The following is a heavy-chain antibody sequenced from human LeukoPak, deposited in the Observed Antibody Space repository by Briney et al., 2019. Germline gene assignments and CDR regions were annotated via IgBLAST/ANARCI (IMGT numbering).Heavy chain of an antibody. Sequence: SETLSLTCTVSGGSISSSSYYWGWLRQPPGKGLEWIGSIYYSGSTYYNPSLKSRVTISVDTSKNQFSLKLSSVTAADTAVYYCASSHFYGGDAFDYWGQGTLVTVSS. CDR3: ASSHFYGGDAFDY. CDR2: IYYSGST. J-gene: IGHJ4*02. CDR1: GGSISSSSYY. D-gene: IGHD4-23*01. V-gene: IGHV4-39*01.